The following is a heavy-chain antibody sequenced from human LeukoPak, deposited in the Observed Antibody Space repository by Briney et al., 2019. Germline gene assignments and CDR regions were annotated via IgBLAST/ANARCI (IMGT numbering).Heavy chain of an antibody. V-gene: IGHV3-48*04. Sequence: GGSLRLSCAASGFTFSSHSMNWVRQAPGKGLEWVSYISSSSSTIYYADSVKGRFTISRDNAKNSLYLQMNSLRAEDTAVYYCARDVSTPSYYDFWSGYFREPFDYWGQGTLVTVSS. J-gene: IGHJ4*02. CDR2: ISSSSSTI. D-gene: IGHD3-3*01. CDR3: ARDVSTPSYYDFWSGYFREPFDY. CDR1: GFTFSSHS.